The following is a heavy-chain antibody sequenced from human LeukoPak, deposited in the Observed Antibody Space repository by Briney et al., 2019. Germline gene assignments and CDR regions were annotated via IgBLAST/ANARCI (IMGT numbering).Heavy chain of an antibody. D-gene: IGHD3-3*01. CDR3: AKEWTTDFWSGYYRSSYYYYGMDV. J-gene: IGHJ6*02. Sequence: GGSLRPSCAASGFTFSSYGMHWVRQAPGKGLEWVAVISYDGNNKYYADSVKGRFTISRDNSKNTLYLQMNSLRAEDTAVYYCAKEWTTDFWSGYYRSSYYYYGMDVWGQGTTVTVSS. CDR2: ISYDGNNK. CDR1: GFTFSSYG. V-gene: IGHV3-30*18.